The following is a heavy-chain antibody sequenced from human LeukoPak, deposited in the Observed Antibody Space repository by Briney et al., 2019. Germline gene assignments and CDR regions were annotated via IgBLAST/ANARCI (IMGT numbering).Heavy chain of an antibody. CDR1: GFTFSSYA. CDR3: ARAVGPFDI. CDR2: IWYDGSIK. V-gene: IGHV3-33*08. Sequence: GGSLRLSCAASGFTFSSYAMSWVRQAPGKGLEWVAVIWYDGSIKYYADSVKGRFTISRDNSKNTLYLQMNSLRAEDTAVYYCARAVGPFDIWGQGTIVIVSS. J-gene: IGHJ3*02.